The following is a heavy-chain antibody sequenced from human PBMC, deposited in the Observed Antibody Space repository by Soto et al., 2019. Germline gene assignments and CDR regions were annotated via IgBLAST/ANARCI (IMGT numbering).Heavy chain of an antibody. CDR3: XXXXXXXXXXGLMDV. CDR1: GFTFSSYA. CDR2: ISYDGSNK. V-gene: IGHV3-30-3*01. J-gene: IGHJ6*02. Sequence: QVQLVESGGGVVQPGRSLRLSCAASGFTFSSYAMHWVRQAPGKGLEWVAVISYDGSNKYYADSVKGRFTISRDNSXXTLXXXXXXXXXXXXXXXXXXXXXXXXXXXGLMDVWGQGTTVTVSS.